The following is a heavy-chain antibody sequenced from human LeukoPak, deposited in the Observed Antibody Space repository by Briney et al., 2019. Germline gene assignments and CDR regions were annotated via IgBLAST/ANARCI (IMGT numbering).Heavy chain of an antibody. CDR3: ARARGDY. J-gene: IGHJ4*02. CDR1: GFTFSNNW. Sequence: PGGSLRLSCAASGFTFSNNWMSWVRQAPGRGLEWVANIKPDGSEKYHVDSVKGRFTISRDNAKNSLYLQMNSLRAEDTAVYYCARARGDYWGQGTLVTVSS. D-gene: IGHD3-10*01. CDR2: IKPDGSEK. V-gene: IGHV3-7*01.